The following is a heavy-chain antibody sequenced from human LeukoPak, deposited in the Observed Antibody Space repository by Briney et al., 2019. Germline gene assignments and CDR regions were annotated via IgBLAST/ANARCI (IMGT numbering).Heavy chain of an antibody. CDR1: GGSFSGYY. J-gene: IGHJ6*02. CDR3: AGWNYYYYGMDV. V-gene: IGHV4-34*01. CDR2: INHSGST. Sequence: SETLSLTCAVYGGSFSGYYWSWIRQPPGKGLEWIGEINHSGSTNYNPSLKSRVTISVDTSKNQFSLKLSSVTAADTAVYYCAGWNYYYYGMDVWGQGTTVTVSS.